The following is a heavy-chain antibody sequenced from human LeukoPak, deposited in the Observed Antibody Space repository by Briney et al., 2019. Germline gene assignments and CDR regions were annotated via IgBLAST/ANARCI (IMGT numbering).Heavy chain of an antibody. CDR1: GLTFSNYA. D-gene: IGHD5-18*01. Sequence: GGSLRLSCAASGLTFSNYAMNWVRQAPGKGLEWVSTISGSGTKTYYADSVKGRFTISRDNSKNMVSLQMNSLRAEDTALYYCAKGGLIWDYSYYFDYWGQGMLVTVSA. J-gene: IGHJ4*02. V-gene: IGHV3-23*01. CDR2: ISGSGTKT. CDR3: AKGGLIWDYSYYFDY.